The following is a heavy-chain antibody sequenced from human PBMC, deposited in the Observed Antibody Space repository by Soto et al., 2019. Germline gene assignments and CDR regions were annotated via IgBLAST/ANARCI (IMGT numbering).Heavy chain of an antibody. CDR1: GFTFSSYS. CDR3: ARGGWELADDAFDI. CDR2: ISSSSSTI. Sequence: GGSLRLSCAASGFTFSSYSMNWVRQAPGKGLECVSYISSSSSTIYYADSVKGRFTISRDNAKNSLYLQMNSLRDEDTAVYYCARGGWELADDAFDIWGQGTMVTVSS. V-gene: IGHV3-48*02. D-gene: IGHD1-26*01. J-gene: IGHJ3*02.